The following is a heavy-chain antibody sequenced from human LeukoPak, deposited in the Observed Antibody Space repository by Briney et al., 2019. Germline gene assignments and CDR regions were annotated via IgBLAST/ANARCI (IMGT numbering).Heavy chain of an antibody. J-gene: IGHJ5*02. CDR1: GDSVSSNSAA. D-gene: IGHD2-15*01. CDR3: ARAAERYCSGGSCLSWFDP. CDR2: TYYRSKWYN. V-gene: IGHV6-1*01. Sequence: SQTLSLTCAISGDSVSSNSAAWNWIRQSPSRGLEWLGRTYYRSKWYNDYAVSVKSRITINPDTSKNQFSLQLNSVTPEDTAVYYCARAAERYCSGGSCLSWFDPWGQGTLVTVSS.